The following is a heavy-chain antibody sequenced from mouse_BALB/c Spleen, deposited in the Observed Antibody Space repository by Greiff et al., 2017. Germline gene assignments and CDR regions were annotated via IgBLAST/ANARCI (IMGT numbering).Heavy chain of an antibody. CDR1: GFTFSSYG. D-gene: IGHD1-2*01. J-gene: IGHJ3*01. CDR3: AREDYYGYGFAD. CDR2: INSNGGST. Sequence: EVKVEESGGGLVQPGGSLKLSCAASGFTFSSYGMSWVRQTPDKRLELVATINSNGGSTYYPDSVKGRFTISRDNAKNTLYLQMSSLKSEDTAMYYCAREDYYGYGFADWGQGTLVTVSA. V-gene: IGHV5-6-3*01.